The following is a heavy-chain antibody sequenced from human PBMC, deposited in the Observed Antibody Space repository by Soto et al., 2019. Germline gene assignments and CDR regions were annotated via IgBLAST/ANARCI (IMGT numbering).Heavy chain of an antibody. CDR1: GFNFNNYA. J-gene: IGHJ4*02. CDR3: ATFMKVTGPEWGRAPEY. CDR2: ISSSGGTT. D-gene: IGHD3-9*01. V-gene: IGHV3-23*01. Sequence: QRLSCATSGFNFNNYAMSWVRQAPGERLEWVSFISSSGGTTYYADSVKGRSTISRDNSRNTVFLQMNTLGAEDTAIYYCATFMKVTGPEWGRAPEYWGQGTRVTVSS.